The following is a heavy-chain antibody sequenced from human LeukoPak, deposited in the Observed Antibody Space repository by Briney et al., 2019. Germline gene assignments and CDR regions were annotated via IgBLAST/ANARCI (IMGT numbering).Heavy chain of an antibody. CDR1: GFTVSDNY. J-gene: IGHJ4*02. CDR2: IYSAGAT. D-gene: IGHD1-14*01. V-gene: IGHV3-53*01. CDR3: AAQQGGNPAY. Sequence: GGSLRLSCAAYGFTVSDNYMTWVRQAPGKGLEWVSSIYSAGATHYAESVKGRFTISRDNSKNTLYLQMNSLRAEDMAVYYCAAQQGGNPAYWGQGTLVTVSS.